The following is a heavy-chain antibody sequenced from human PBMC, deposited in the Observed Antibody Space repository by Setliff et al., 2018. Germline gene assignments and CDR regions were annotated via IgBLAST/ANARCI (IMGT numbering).Heavy chain of an antibody. J-gene: IGHJ6*03. Sequence: ASVKVSCKTSGYIFTDYSIHWVRQAPGQGLERMGWIKTDTGSPTYARGFTGRLVFSLDTSVGTTFLQISSLKAEDTAVYYCARGIYYYSSGGFYYMDVWGKGTTVTVSS. CDR2: IKTDTGSP. D-gene: IGHD3-10*01. CDR1: GYIFTDYS. V-gene: IGHV7-4-1*02. CDR3: ARGIYYYSSGGFYYMDV.